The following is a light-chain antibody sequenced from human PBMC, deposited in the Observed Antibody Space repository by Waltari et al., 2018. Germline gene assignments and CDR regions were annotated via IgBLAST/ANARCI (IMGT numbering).Light chain of an antibody. V-gene: IGKV1-33*01. J-gene: IGKJ2*01. Sequence: DIQMTQSPSTLSASVGDRVTITCQASQDIGKFLNWYQQKPVKAPKLVIYDAINLDAGVPSTISGSGSGTQFVFTITSLQPEDIATYYCQQYESLPYTFAQGTKLDIK. CDR3: QQYESLPYT. CDR2: DAI. CDR1: QDIGKF.